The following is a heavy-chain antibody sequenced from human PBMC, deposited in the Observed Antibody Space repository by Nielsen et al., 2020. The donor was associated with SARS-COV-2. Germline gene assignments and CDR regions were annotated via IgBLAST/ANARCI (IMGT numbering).Heavy chain of an antibody. CDR1: GGTFSSYA. Sequence: SVKVSCKASGGTFSSYAISWVRQAPGQGLEWIGGIIPIFGTANYAQKFQGRVTITADESTSTAYMELSSLRSEDTAVYYCASSPTYYYDSSGYKRRGSYFDYWGQGTLVTVSS. CDR2: IIPIFGTA. CDR3: ASSPTYYYDSSGYKRRGSYFDY. J-gene: IGHJ4*02. V-gene: IGHV1-69*13. D-gene: IGHD3-22*01.